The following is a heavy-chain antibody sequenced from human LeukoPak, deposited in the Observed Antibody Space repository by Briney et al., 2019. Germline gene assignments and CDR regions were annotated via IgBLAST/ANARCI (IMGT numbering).Heavy chain of an antibody. CDR1: GFTFSSYS. D-gene: IGHD3-22*01. CDR3: ARDYYYDTPDAFDI. CDR2: ISSSSSYI. J-gene: IGHJ3*02. Sequence: GGSLRLSCAPSGFTFSSYSMNWVRQAPGKGLEWVSSISSSSSYIYYADSVKGRFTISRDNAKNSLYLQMNGLRAEDTAVYYCARDYYYDTPDAFDIWGQGTMVTVSS. V-gene: IGHV3-21*01.